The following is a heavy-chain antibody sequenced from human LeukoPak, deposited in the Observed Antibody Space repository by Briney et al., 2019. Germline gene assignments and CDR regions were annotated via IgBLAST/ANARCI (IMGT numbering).Heavy chain of an antibody. CDR2: INHSGST. CDR3: ARKVSDIVVVPVAPGWFDP. V-gene: IGHV4-34*01. CDR1: GGSFSGYY. J-gene: IGHJ5*02. Sequence: PSETLSLTCAVYGGSFSGYYWSWIRQPPGKGLEWIGEINHSGSTNYNPSLKSRVTISVDTSKNQFSLKLSSVTAADTAVYYCARKVSDIVVVPVAPGWFDPWGQGTLVTVSS. D-gene: IGHD2-2*01.